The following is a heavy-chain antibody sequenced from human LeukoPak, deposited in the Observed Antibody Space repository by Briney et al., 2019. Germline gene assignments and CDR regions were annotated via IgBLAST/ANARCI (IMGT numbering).Heavy chain of an antibody. CDR1: GFTFSSYW. Sequence: PGGSLRLSCAASGFTFSSYWMHWVRQAPGKGLVWVSRINSDGSSTSYADSVKGRFTISRDNAKNTLYLQMNSLRAEDTAVYYCASLLNDSSGYSGYYFDYWGQGTLVTVSS. V-gene: IGHV3-74*01. J-gene: IGHJ4*02. D-gene: IGHD3-22*01. CDR3: ASLLNDSSGYSGYYFDY. CDR2: INSDGSST.